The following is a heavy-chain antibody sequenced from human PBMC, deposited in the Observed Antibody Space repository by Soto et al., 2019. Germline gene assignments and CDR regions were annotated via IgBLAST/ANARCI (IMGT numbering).Heavy chain of an antibody. J-gene: IGHJ3*02. CDR1: GYTFTSYG. Sequence: ASVKVSCKASGYTFTSYGISWVRQAPEQGLEWMGWISAYNGNTNYAQKLQGRVTMTTDTSTSTAYMELRSLRSDDMAVYYCARDSVVPYHDYIWGSYRSDAFDIWGQGTMVTVSS. V-gene: IGHV1-18*03. CDR3: ARDSVVPYHDYIWGSYRSDAFDI. CDR2: ISAYNGNT. D-gene: IGHD3-16*02.